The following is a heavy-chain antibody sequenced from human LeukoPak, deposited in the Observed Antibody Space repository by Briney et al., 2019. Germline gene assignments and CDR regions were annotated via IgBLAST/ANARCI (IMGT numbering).Heavy chain of an antibody. CDR2: ISYDGSNK. J-gene: IGHJ4*02. Sequence: PGGSLRLSCAASGFTFSNYGMHWVRQAPGKGLEWVAIISYDGSNKYYADSVKGRFTVSRDNSKNTLYLQMTSLRADDTAVYYCARDAGTWGYGYNFDCWGQGTLVTVSS. CDR1: GFTFSNYG. V-gene: IGHV3-30*03. D-gene: IGHD1-1*01. CDR3: ARDAGTWGYGYNFDC.